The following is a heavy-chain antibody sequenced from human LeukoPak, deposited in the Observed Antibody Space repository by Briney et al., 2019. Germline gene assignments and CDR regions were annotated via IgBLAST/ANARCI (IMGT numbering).Heavy chain of an antibody. CDR3: AKDRWTKLSFFDY. CDR2: ISYDGSNK. Sequence: GRSLRLSCAASGFTFSSYGMPWVRQAPGKGLEWVAVISYDGSNKYYADSVKGRFTISRDNSKNTLYLQMNSLRAEDTAVYYCAKDRWTKLSFFDYWGQGTLVTVSS. D-gene: IGHD3/OR15-3a*01. CDR1: GFTFSSYG. V-gene: IGHV3-30*18. J-gene: IGHJ4*02.